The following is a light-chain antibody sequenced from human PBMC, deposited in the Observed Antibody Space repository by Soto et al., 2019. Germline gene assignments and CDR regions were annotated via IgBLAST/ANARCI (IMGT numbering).Light chain of an antibody. J-gene: IGLJ1*01. V-gene: IGLV2-18*01. CDR1: SSDVGSYNR. Sequence: QSALTQPPSVSGSPGQSVTISCTGTSSDVGSYNRVSWYQQPPGTAPKLMIYEVSNRPSGVPDRFSGSKSGNTASLNISGLQAEDEADYYCSLYTSSSLYVFGTGTKVTVL. CDR2: EVS. CDR3: SLYTSSSLYV.